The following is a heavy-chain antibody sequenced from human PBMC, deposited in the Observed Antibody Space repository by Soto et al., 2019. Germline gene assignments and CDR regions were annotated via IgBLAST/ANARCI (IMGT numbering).Heavy chain of an antibody. CDR2: ISVYNGNK. Sequence: GASVKVSCKASGYTFNNYGITWGRQAPGQGLEWMGWISVYNGNKNYAKKVQGRVSMTADTSTSTAYMELRSLQSDDTAVYFCARVAITLIRRSKVDFYSMDVWGQGTTVTVSS. CDR1: GYTFNNYG. D-gene: IGHD3-10*01. V-gene: IGHV1-18*01. J-gene: IGHJ6*02. CDR3: ARVAITLIRRSKVDFYSMDV.